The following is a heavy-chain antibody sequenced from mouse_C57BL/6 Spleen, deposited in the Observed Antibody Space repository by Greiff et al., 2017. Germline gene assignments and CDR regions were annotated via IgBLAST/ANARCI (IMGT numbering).Heavy chain of an antibody. CDR3: AIKEGIYDVSSPYCYISV. D-gene: IGHD1-1*01. Sequence: QVQLQQSGAELARPGASVKLSCKASGYTFTSYGISWVKQRPGQGLEWIGEIYPRSGNTYYNEKFKGKATLTADKSSSTAYMELRSRTSEDSAVYFCAIKEGIYDVSSPYCYISVWGTGTTVTVST. V-gene: IGHV1-81*01. CDR2: IYPRSGNT. CDR1: GYTFTSYG. J-gene: IGHJ1*03.